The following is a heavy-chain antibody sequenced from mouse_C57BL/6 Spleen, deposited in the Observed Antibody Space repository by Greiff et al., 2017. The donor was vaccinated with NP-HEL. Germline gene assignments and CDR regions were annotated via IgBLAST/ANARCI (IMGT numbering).Heavy chain of an antibody. CDR2: INPSSGCT. D-gene: IGHD1-1*01. V-gene: IGHV1-4*01. Sequence: VQLQQSGAELARPGASVKMSCKASGYTFTSYTMHWVKQRPGQGLEWIGYINPSSGCTKYNQKFKDKATLTADKSSSTAYMQLSSLTSEDSAVYYCARDYGSSYWYFDVWGTGTTVTVSS. CDR1: GYTFTSYT. J-gene: IGHJ1*03. CDR3: ARDYGSSYWYFDV.